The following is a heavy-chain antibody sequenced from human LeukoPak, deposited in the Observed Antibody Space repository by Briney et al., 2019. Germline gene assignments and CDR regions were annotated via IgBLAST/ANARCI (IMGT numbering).Heavy chain of an antibody. CDR3: AKEGRSLQTY. J-gene: IGHJ4*02. Sequence: PGGSLRLSCAASGFMFSSNWMSWVRLAPGKGLEWVANIKEDGTETYYVDSVKGRFTISRDNAKNSLCLQMNSLRVEDTAVYYCAKEGRSLQTYWGQGTLVTDSS. CDR1: GFMFSSNW. CDR2: IKEDGTET. D-gene: IGHD5-24*01. V-gene: IGHV3-7*03.